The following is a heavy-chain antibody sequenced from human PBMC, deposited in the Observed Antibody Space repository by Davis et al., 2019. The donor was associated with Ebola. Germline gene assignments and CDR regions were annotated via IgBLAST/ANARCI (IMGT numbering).Heavy chain of an antibody. CDR2: IIPILGIA. CDR3: ARRKDGGATIQGAFDI. V-gene: IGHV1-69*04. D-gene: IGHD1-26*01. Sequence: SVKVSCKASGGTFSSYAISWVRQAPGQGLEWMGRIIPILGIANYAQKFQGRVTITADKSTSTAYMELSSLRSEDTAVYYCARRKDGGATIQGAFDIWGQGTMVTVSS. J-gene: IGHJ3*02. CDR1: GGTFSSYA.